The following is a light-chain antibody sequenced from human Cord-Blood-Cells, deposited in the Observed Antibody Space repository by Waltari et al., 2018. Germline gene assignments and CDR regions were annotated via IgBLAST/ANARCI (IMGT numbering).Light chain of an antibody. J-gene: IGLJ3*02. CDR3: CSYAGSYPWV. CDR1: SSDVCGYNY. Sequence: QSALTQPRSVSGSLGQTVTIFCTGTSSDVCGYNYVTWYQQHPGKAHKLMISYFSKRHSGVPDRLSGSKSGNTASLTISGLQAEDEADYYCCSYAGSYPWVFGGGTKLTVL. CDR2: YFS. V-gene: IGLV2-11*01.